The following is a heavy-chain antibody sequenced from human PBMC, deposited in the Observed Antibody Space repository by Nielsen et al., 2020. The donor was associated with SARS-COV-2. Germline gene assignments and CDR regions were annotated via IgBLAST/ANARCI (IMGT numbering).Heavy chain of an antibody. CDR2: IKSKIDGGTT. D-gene: IGHD2-2*01. V-gene: IGHV3-15*01. J-gene: IGHJ5*02. CDR1: GFTFSKAW. CDR3: ATARYCSRTSCSAGTDMFDP. Sequence: GESLKISCAASGFTFSKAWMSWVRQAPGKGLEWVGRIKSKIDGGTTDYAAPVKDRFTISRDDSKNTMYLDMSSLRTEDTAVYYCATARYCSRTSCSAGTDMFDPWGQGTQVIVSS.